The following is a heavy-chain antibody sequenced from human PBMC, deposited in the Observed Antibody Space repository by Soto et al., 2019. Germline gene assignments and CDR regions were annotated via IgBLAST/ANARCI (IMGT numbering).Heavy chain of an antibody. CDR3: ARMATSETLNWFDP. V-gene: IGHV1-8*01. CDR2: MNPNSANT. Sequence: ASVKVSCKASGYTFANYDISWVRQATGQGLEWMGWMNPNSANTGYAQKFQGRVSMTRDTSTNTAYMELSSLRSEDTAIYYCARMATSETLNWFDPWGQGTLVTVSS. J-gene: IGHJ5*02. CDR1: GYTFANYD.